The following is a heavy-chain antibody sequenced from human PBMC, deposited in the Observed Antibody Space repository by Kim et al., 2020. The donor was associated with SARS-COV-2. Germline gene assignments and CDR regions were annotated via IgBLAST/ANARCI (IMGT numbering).Heavy chain of an antibody. CDR3: ARADQWDPSSISSWLLYYYYVMDV. V-gene: IGHV1-8*01. D-gene: IGHD6-13*01. CDR1: GYTFTSYD. CDR2: MNPNSGNT. Sequence: ASVKVSCKASGYTFTSYDINWVRQATGQGLEWMGWMNPNSGNTGYAQKFQGRVTMTRNTSISTAYMELSSLRSEDTAVYYCARADQWDPSSISSWLLYYYYVMDVWGQGTTVTVSS. J-gene: IGHJ6*02.